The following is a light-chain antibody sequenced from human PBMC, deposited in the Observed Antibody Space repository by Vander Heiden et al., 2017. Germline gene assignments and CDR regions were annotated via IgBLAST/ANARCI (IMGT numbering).Light chain of an antibody. CDR2: DVS. CDR1: GSDIGDYNY. CDR3: CSYTSTSTFV. V-gene: IGLV2-14*01. J-gene: IGLJ1*01. Sequence: QSALTQPASVSGSPGQSITISCTGTGSDIGDYNYVSWYQQYPGKAPKVIIYDVSNRPSGVSSRFSGSKSGATASLTISGLQAEDESDYYCCSYTSTSTFVFGTGTKVTVL.